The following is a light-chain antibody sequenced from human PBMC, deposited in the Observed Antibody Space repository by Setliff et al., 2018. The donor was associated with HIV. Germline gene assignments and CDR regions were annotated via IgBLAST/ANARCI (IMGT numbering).Light chain of an antibody. V-gene: IGLV1-44*01. J-gene: IGLJ2*01. CDR2: SDN. CDR1: SSNIGANT. Sequence: QSVLTQTPSASGTPGQGVTISCSGGSSNIGANTVNWYQQLPGTAPKLLMYSDNQRPSGVPDRISGSKSGTSASLAISGLQSEDEADYYCAAWDDSLNGVVFGGGTKVTVL. CDR3: AAWDDSLNGVV.